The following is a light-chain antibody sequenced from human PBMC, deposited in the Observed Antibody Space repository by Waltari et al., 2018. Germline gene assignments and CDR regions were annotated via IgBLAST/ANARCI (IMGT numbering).Light chain of an antibody. CDR1: SSNIGADYD. CDR3: QSYDTRLSGSVI. Sequence: SVLAQPPSVSGAPGQRVTIYCIGGSSNIGADYDVHWYQPLPRSAPNLLIYGNYKRPAGIPDRFSASKSGTSAALAITGLQIEDAATYYCQSYDTRLSGSVIFGGGTELNVL. J-gene: IGLJ2*01. CDR2: GNY. V-gene: IGLV1-40*01.